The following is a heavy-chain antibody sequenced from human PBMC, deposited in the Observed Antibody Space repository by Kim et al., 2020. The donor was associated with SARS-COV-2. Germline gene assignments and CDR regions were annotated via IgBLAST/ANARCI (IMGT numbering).Heavy chain of an antibody. D-gene: IGHD5-12*01. J-gene: IGHJ4*02. Sequence: SVKGRFNISRDNSKNTLYLQMNSLRAEDTAVYYCARVARRWLPNWNFDYWGQGTLVTVSS. V-gene: IGHV3-53*01. CDR3: ARVARRWLPNWNFDY.